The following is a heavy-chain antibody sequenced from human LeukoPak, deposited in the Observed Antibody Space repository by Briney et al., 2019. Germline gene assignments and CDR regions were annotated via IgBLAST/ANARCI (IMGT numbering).Heavy chain of an antibody. CDR3: ARYSMVRGVMATEDYFDY. Sequence: GASVKVSCKASGYTFTSYGISWVRQAPGQGLEWMGWISAYNGNTNYAQKLQGRVTMTTDTSTSTAYMELRSLRSEDTAVYYCARYSMVRGVMATEDYFDYWGQGTLVTVSS. D-gene: IGHD3-10*01. V-gene: IGHV1-18*01. CDR1: GYTFTSYG. J-gene: IGHJ4*02. CDR2: ISAYNGNT.